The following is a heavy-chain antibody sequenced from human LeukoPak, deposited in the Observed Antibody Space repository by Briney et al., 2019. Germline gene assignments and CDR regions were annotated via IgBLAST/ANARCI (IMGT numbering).Heavy chain of an antibody. V-gene: IGHV4-39*07. D-gene: IGHD3-9*01. CDR1: GGSISSTNHY. J-gene: IGHJ4*02. Sequence: SETLSLTCTVSGGSISSTNHYWGWIRQPPGKGLEWIGSIYYSGSTYYNPSLKSRVTISVDKSKNQFSLKLSSVTAADTAVYYCARDRLGIGVDYWGQGTLVTVSS. CDR2: IYYSGST. CDR3: ARDRLGIGVDY.